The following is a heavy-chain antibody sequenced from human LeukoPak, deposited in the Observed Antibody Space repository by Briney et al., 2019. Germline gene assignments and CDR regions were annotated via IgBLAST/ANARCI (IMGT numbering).Heavy chain of an antibody. Sequence: SETLSLTCTVSGGPISSYYWSWIRQPPGKGLEWIGYIYYSGSTNYNPSLKSRVTISVDTSKNQFSLKLSSVTAADTAVYYCARDRPTLGYCSGGSCDNWFDPWGQGTLVTVSS. J-gene: IGHJ5*02. CDR1: GGPISSYY. D-gene: IGHD2-15*01. CDR3: ARDRPTLGYCSGGSCDNWFDP. V-gene: IGHV4-59*01. CDR2: IYYSGST.